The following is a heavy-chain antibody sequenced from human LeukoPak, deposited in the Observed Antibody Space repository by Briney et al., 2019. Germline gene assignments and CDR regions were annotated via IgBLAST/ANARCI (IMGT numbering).Heavy chain of an antibody. CDR3: SKDIGPGAFYCGDFLCH. D-gene: IGHD3-10*01. Sequence: PGRSLRLSCAASGYTFDDYAMHWVRQAPGKGLEWVSGISWNSGSIGYADSVKGRFTISRDNAKNSLYLQMNSLRAEDMALYYCSKDIGPGAFYCGDFLCHRGQGTLVNGS. J-gene: IGHJ4*01. CDR2: ISWNSGSI. CDR1: GYTFDDYA. V-gene: IGHV3-9*03.